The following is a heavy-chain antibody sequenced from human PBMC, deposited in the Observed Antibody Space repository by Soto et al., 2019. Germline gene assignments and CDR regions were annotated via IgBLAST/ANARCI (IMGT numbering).Heavy chain of an antibody. V-gene: IGHV2-5*01. CDR1: GFSLNTSGMG. D-gene: IGHD2-15*01. CDR2: IYWNDDK. Sequence: QITLKESGPTLVKPTQTLTLTCTFSGFSLNTSGMGVGWIRQPPGKALEWLALIYWNDDKRYRPSLNSRLTIAKDTSKSQVVLTVTNVDPVDTATYYCAHTKLGVAPAATHNFDYWGQGILVTVSS. J-gene: IGHJ4*01. CDR3: AHTKLGVAPAATHNFDY.